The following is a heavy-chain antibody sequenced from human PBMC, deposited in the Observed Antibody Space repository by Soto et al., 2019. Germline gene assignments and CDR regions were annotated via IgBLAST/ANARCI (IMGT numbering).Heavy chain of an antibody. CDR2: ISYDGSNK. D-gene: IGHD2-2*02. J-gene: IGHJ4*02. CDR3: AKDSPTIHLVPYFDY. V-gene: IGHV3-30*18. Sequence: SLRLSCAATGFTFSSYGMHWVRQAPGKGLEWVAVISYDGSNKYYADSVKGRFTISRDNSKNTLYLQMNSLRAEDTAVYYCAKDSPTIHLVPYFDYWGQGTLVTVSS. CDR1: GFTFSSYG.